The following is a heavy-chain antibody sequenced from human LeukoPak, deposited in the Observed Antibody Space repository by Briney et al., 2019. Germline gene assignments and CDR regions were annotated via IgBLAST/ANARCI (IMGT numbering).Heavy chain of an antibody. D-gene: IGHD6-19*01. CDR2: ISWDGGST. J-gene: IGHJ4*02. V-gene: IGHV3-43*01. Sequence: GGSLRLSCATSGFTFDDYTMHWVRQAPGKGLEWVSLISWDGGSTYYADSVKRRFTISRDNSKNSLYLQMNSLRTEDTALYYCVKDFRLAVAGTPPLFDYWGQGTLVTVSS. CDR1: GFTFDDYT. CDR3: VKDFRLAVAGTPPLFDY.